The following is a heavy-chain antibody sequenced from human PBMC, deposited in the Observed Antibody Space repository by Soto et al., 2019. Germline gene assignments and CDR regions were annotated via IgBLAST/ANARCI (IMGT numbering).Heavy chain of an antibody. CDR1: GFTFEDHA. CDR2: INWNGGST. Sequence: EVQLVESGGGVSRPGGSLRLSCAASGFTFEDHAMSWVRQAPGKGLEWVSGINWNGGSTVYAASVKGRFTISRDNAKNSLFLEVKSVRAEDTGRYFCARVALLADHFEDWGQGTLVTVSS. V-gene: IGHV3-20*04. J-gene: IGHJ4*02. CDR3: ARVALLADHFED. D-gene: IGHD2-15*01.